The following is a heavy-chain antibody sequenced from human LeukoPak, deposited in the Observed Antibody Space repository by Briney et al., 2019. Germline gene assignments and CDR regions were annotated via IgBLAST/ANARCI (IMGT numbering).Heavy chain of an antibody. CDR1: GYTFTGFY. CDR3: VRVSPYHFGLDS. Sequence: ASVKVSCKTSGYTFTGFYLHWVRQAPGQGLEWMGWINPNSDDTKYSQKFQGRVTMTGDSSISTGYMELSSLRSDDTAVYFCVRVSPYHFGLDSWGQGALVTVSS. CDR2: INPNSDDT. D-gene: IGHD3-3*01. J-gene: IGHJ4*02. V-gene: IGHV1-2*02.